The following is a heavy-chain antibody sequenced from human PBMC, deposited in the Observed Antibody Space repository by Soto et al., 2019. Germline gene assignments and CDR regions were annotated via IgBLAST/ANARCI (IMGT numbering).Heavy chain of an antibody. CDR3: AKDYQDEGGLERLENWFDP. CDR2: ISGSGGST. D-gene: IGHD1-1*01. CDR1: GFTFSSYA. J-gene: IGHJ5*02. Sequence: GSLRLSCAASGFTFSSYAMSWVRQAPGKGLEWVSAISGSGGSTYYADSVKGRCTISRDNSKNTLYLQMNSLRAEDTAVYYCAKDYQDEGGLERLENWFDPWGQGTLVTVSS. V-gene: IGHV3-23*01.